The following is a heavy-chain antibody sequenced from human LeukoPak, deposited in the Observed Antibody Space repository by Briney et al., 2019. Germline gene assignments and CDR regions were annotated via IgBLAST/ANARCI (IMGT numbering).Heavy chain of an antibody. D-gene: IGHD4-4*01. CDR2: INHSGST. V-gene: IGHV4-34*01. CDR3: ARGRYDSNQGCWFDP. Sequence: KPSETLSLTCAVYGGSFSGYYWSWIRQPPGKGLEWIGEINHSGSTNYNPSLKSRVTISVDTSKNQFSLKLSSVTAADTAVYYCARGRYDSNQGCWFDPRGQGTLVTVSS. CDR1: GGSFSGYY. J-gene: IGHJ5*02.